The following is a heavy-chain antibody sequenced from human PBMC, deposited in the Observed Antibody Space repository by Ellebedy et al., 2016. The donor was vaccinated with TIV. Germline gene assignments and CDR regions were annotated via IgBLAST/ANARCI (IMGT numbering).Heavy chain of an antibody. Sequence: SETLSLTCTFSDDSISSSTYFYWAWIRQPPGKGLEWIGSFYSGGSTYYNPSFRSRATTYVDTSKNQFSLRLTSVTAADTAVYYCSGRGLLAPALWGQGTLVTVSP. J-gene: IGHJ4*02. V-gene: IGHV4-39*01. CDR2: FYSGGST. D-gene: IGHD3/OR15-3a*01. CDR1: DDSISSSTYFY. CDR3: SGRGLLAPAL.